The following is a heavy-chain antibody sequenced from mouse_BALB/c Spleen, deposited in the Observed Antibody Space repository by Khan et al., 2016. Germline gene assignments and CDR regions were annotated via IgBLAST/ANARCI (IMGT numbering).Heavy chain of an antibody. D-gene: IGHD3-2*01. V-gene: IGHV9-4*02. CDR2: INTHSGVP. J-gene: IGHJ4*01. Sequence: QIQLVQSGPELKKPGETVRISCKASGYTFTTAGMQWVQKMPGKGLKWIGWINTHSGVPKYAEDFKGRFAFSLETSASTAYLQISNLKNEDTATCFCAREGTARATWAMDYWGQGTSVTVSS. CDR3: AREGTARATWAMDY. CDR1: GYTFTTAG.